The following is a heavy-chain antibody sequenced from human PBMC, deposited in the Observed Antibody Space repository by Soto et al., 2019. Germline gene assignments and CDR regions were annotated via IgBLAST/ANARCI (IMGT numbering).Heavy chain of an antibody. D-gene: IGHD2-21*02. CDR3: TTEPRVTAYYYYCYGMAF. CDR2: IKSKTDGGTT. CDR1: GFTFSNAW. J-gene: IGHJ6*02. Sequence: EVQLVESGGGLVKPGVSLRLSCAASGFTFSNAWMSWVRQAPGKGLEWVGRIKSKTDGGTTDYAAPVKGRFTISRDDSKTTLNLQKNSIKTEDPAVYYCTTEPRVTAYYYYCYGMAFGGQGPPVTFSS. V-gene: IGHV3-15*01.